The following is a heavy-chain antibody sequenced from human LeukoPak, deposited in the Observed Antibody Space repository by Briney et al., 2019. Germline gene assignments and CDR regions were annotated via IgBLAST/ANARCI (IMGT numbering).Heavy chain of an antibody. CDR2: IYYSGST. CDR3: ASRRIAAAGFSFDY. D-gene: IGHD6-13*01. V-gene: IGHV4-39*07. J-gene: IGHJ4*02. CDR1: GGSISSSSYY. Sequence: SETLSLTCTVSGGSISSSSYYWGWIRQPPGKGLEWIGSIYYSGSTYYNPSLKSRVTISVDTSKNQFSLKLSSVTAADTAVYYCASRRIAAAGFSFDYWGQGTLVTVSS.